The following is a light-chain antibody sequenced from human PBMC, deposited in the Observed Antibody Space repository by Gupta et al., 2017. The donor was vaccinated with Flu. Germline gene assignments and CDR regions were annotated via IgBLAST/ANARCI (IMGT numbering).Light chain of an antibody. CDR3: QHYGSSPRT. V-gene: IGKV3-20*01. CDR2: RAS. CDR1: QSFSSNY. Sequence: GTLSLSPGERATLSCRASQSFSSNYLAWYQQIPGQAPRLLIYRASSRATGIPDRFSGSGSGTDFTLTIDRLEPEDFAVYYCQHYGSSPRTFGQGTQVEIK. J-gene: IGKJ1*01.